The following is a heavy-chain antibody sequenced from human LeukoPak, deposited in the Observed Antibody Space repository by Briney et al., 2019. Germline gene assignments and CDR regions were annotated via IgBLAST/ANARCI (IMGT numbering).Heavy chain of an antibody. Sequence: SETLSLTCAVYGGSFSGYYWSWIRRPPGKGLEWIGEINHSGSTNYNPSLKSRVTISVDTSKNQFSLKLSSVTAADTAVYYCARGPVITMVQGVIGWFDPWGQGTLVTVSS. CDR3: ARGPVITMVQGVIGWFDP. CDR2: INHSGST. CDR1: GGSFSGYY. D-gene: IGHD3-10*01. V-gene: IGHV4-34*01. J-gene: IGHJ5*02.